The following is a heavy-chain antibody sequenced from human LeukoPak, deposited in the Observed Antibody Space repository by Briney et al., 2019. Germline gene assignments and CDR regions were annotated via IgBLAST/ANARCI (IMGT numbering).Heavy chain of an antibody. D-gene: IGHD4-17*01. Sequence: SETLSLTGAVSGDSFSSQYWTWIRQPSGRGLEWWGYISYIGTTNYNPSLKSRVTISIDTSKNQFSLKLSSVTTADTAVYYCARDLVTVTKGFDIWGLGTMVSVSS. CDR1: GDSFSSQY. CDR2: ISYIGTT. V-gene: IGHV4-59*11. J-gene: IGHJ3*02. CDR3: ARDLVTVTKGFDI.